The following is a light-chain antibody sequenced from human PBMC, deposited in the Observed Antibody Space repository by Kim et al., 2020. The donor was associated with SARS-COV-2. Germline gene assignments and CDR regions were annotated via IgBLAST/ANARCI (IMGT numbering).Light chain of an antibody. CDR1: QSVTNSY. CDR3: QQYDRSPVT. CDR2: GAS. Sequence: EIVLTQSPGPLSLSPGERATLSCRASQSVTNSYLAWYQQKPGQAPRLLIFGASSRATGIPDRFSGSGSETDFTLTISRLEPEDFAVYYCQQYDRSPVTFGRGTKVDIK. V-gene: IGKV3-20*01. J-gene: IGKJ1*01.